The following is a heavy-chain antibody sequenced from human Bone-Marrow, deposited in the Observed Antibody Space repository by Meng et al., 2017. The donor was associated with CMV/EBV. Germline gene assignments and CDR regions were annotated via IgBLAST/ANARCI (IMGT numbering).Heavy chain of an antibody. J-gene: IGHJ6*02. CDR3: ARGVKAAGFYGMDV. CDR1: GFTFSSYS. D-gene: IGHD6-13*01. V-gene: IGHV3-21*01. CDR2: ISSSSSYI. Sequence: GGSLRLSCAASGFTFSSYSMNWVRQAPGKGLEWVSSISSSSSYIYYADSVKGRFTISRDNAKNSLCLQMNSLRAEDTAVYYRARGVKAAGFYGMDVWGQGTTVTVSS.